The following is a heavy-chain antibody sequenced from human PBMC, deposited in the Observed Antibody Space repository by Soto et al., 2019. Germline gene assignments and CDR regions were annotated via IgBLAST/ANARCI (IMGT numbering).Heavy chain of an antibody. J-gene: IGHJ6*02. CDR3: ARDTGESISLGGYGMDV. V-gene: IGHV3-13*01. Sequence: GGSLRLSCAASGFTFSSYDMHWVRQATGKGLEWVSAIGTAGDKYYPGSVKGRFTISRENAKNSLYLQMNSLRAEDTAVYYCARDTGESISLGGYGMDVWGQGTTVTVSS. CDR2: IGTAGDK. D-gene: IGHD3-16*01. CDR1: GFTFSSYD.